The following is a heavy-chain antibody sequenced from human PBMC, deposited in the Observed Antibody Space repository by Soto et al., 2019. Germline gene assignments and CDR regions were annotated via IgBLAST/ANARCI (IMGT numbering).Heavy chain of an antibody. CDR1: GYTLTTYT. J-gene: IGHJ4*02. D-gene: IGHD3-10*01. CDR2: INAGDGYT. CDR3: ARGNGSGSYYFDY. Sequence: QVHLVQSGAEVRKPGASVMVSCKASGYTLTTYTMHWVRQAPGQRLEWMGWINAGDGYTKYSQRFQGRVTITRDTSASTAYMVLSSLRSEDTAVYYCARGNGSGSYYFDYWGQGTLVTVSS. V-gene: IGHV1-3*01.